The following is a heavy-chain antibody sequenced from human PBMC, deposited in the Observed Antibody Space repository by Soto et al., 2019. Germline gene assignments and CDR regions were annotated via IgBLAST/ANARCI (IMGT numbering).Heavy chain of an antibody. CDR2: ISWNSGSI. CDR1: GFTFDDYA. CDR3: AKGLKGYYDIVTGYPFVDYYYYMDV. Sequence: EVQLVESGGGLVQPGRSLRLSCAASGFTFDDYAMHWVRQAPGKGLERVSGISWNSGSIGYADSVKGRFTISRDNAKNSRYLQMNSLRAEDTAWYYCAKGLKGYYDIVTGYPFVDYYYYMDVGGKGTTVTVSS. V-gene: IGHV3-9*01. J-gene: IGHJ6*03. D-gene: IGHD3-9*01.